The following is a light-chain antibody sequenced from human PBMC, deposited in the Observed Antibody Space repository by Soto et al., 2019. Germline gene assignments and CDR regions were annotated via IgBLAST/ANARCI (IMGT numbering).Light chain of an antibody. CDR2: ENI. J-gene: IGLJ1*01. Sequence: QSALTQPPSVSAAPGQKVTISCSGSSSDIGNNFVSWYQQLPGTAPRLLIYENIKRPSGIPDRFSGSRSGTSATLGITGLQTGDEADYYCATWESSLSPDVFGTGTKVTVL. V-gene: IGLV1-51*02. CDR1: SSDIGNNF. CDR3: ATWESSLSPDV.